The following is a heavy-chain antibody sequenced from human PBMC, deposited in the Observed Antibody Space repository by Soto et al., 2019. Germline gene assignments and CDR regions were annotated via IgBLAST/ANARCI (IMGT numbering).Heavy chain of an antibody. CDR3: VRLEYGDRRYFDS. V-gene: IGHV5-51*01. D-gene: IGHD4-17*01. Sequence: GESLKISCQGSGYTFTTYWIGWVRQMPGKVLDLMGIIYASDCYTRXXPSFQGQXXISVDKCIITXDLQWXSLKASDSAXDYCVRLEYGDRRYFDSWRQGILVTVSS. CDR2: IYASDCYT. J-gene: IGHJ4*02. CDR1: GYTFTTYW.